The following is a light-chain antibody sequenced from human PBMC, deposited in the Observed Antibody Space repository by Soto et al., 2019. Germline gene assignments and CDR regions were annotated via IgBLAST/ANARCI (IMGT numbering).Light chain of an antibody. V-gene: IGLV2-11*01. CDR3: CSLGGSYTVI. Sequence: QSVLTQPPSVSGSPGQSVSISCTGTSSDVGAYNYVSWYQQHPGKAPKLMIYDVNRRPSGVPDRFSGSKSGNTASLTISGLQAEDEADYSCCSLGGSYTVIFGGGTKLTVL. CDR1: SSDVGAYNY. J-gene: IGLJ2*01. CDR2: DVN.